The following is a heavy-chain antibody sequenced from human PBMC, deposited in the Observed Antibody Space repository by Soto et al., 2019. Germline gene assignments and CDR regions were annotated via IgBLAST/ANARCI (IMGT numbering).Heavy chain of an antibody. V-gene: IGHV1-69*01. J-gene: IGHJ6*01. D-gene: IGHD1-26*01. CDR2: IVPMLGTP. CDR3: ARNGTYSCTLSPESVMDG. Sequence: QVQLVQSGAEVKEPGSSVRVSCKASGGTFDNFIMNWVRQTPGQGLEWMGGIVPMLGTPTYAEKFKGRVTISGSGSTGTMSRELTSLRAKGEAMYYFARNGTYSCTLSPESVMDGWGQGTAVTVSS. CDR1: GGTFDNFI.